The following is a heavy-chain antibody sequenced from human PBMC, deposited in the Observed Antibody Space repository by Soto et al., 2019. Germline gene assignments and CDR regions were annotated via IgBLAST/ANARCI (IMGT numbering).Heavy chain of an antibody. CDR1: GFTFSSYD. Sequence: LRLSCAASGFTFSSYDMHWVRQATGKGLEWVSAIGTTGDTYYPVSVKGRFTISRENAKNSLYLQMNSLRAGDTAVYFCARESPYSGNFDYWGQGTLVTV. V-gene: IGHV3-13*01. CDR2: IGTTGDT. D-gene: IGHD1-26*01. CDR3: ARESPYSGNFDY. J-gene: IGHJ4*02.